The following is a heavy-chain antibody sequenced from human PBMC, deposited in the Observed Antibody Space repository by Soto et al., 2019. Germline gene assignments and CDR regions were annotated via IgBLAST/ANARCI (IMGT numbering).Heavy chain of an antibody. CDR2: ISHDGINK. D-gene: IGHD1-1*01. V-gene: IGHV3-30*18. CDR1: GFTFSSYG. CDR3: ANSLSTWNDGFFDY. Sequence: QVQLVESGGGVVQPGRSLRLSCAASGFTFSSYGMHWVRQAPGKGLEWVAIISHDGINKYYADSVKGRFTISRDNSKNTLNLQMTSLRASDTAVYYCANSLSTWNDGFFDYWAQGTLVTVSS. J-gene: IGHJ4*02.